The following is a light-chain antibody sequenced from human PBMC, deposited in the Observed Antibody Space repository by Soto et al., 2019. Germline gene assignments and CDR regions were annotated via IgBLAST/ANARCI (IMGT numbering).Light chain of an antibody. V-gene: IGKV2-30*02. CDR3: LQGTAWPLT. Sequence: DVVMTQSPLSLPVTLGQPASISCRSSQSLIHSDGNTYLNWFQQRPGQSPRRLIYEVSDRDSGVPDRFSGSGSGTDFTLKLGMVAAEDVAVYFCLQGTAWPLTFGHGTEVEIK. CDR2: EVS. J-gene: IGKJ1*01. CDR1: QSLIHSDGNTY.